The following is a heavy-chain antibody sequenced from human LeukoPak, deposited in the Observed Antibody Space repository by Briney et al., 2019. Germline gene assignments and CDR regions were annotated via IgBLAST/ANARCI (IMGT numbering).Heavy chain of an antibody. Sequence: SETLSLTCAVYGGSFSGYYWSWIRQPPGKGLEWIGEINHSGSTNYNPSLKSRVTISVDTSKNQFSLKLSSVTAADTAVYYCARDSIGMGFGANYGMDVWGQGATVTVSS. CDR2: INHSGST. V-gene: IGHV4-34*01. CDR3: ARDSIGMGFGANYGMDV. J-gene: IGHJ6*02. D-gene: IGHD3-10*01. CDR1: GGSFSGYY.